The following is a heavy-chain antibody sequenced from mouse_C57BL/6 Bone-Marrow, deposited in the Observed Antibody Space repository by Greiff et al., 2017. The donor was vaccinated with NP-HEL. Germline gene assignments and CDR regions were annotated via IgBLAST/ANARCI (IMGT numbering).Heavy chain of an antibody. D-gene: IGHD2-12*01. CDR1: GYTFTSYW. CDR3: ARRGAYYTYFDY. CDR2: IHPNSGST. Sequence: VKLQESGAELVKPGASVKLSCKASGYTFTSYWMHWVKQRPGQGLEWIGMIHPNSGSTNYNEKFKSKATLTVDKSSSTAYMQLSSLTSEDSAVYYCARRGAYYTYFDYWGQGTTLTVSS. V-gene: IGHV1-64*01. J-gene: IGHJ2*01.